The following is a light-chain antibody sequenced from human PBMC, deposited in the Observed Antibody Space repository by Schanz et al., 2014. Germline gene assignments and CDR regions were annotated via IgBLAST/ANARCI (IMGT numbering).Light chain of an antibody. CDR3: CSYAGSPYV. V-gene: IGLV2-23*01. CDR2: EGT. CDR1: SSDVGSYNL. Sequence: QSALTQPASVSGSPGQSITISCTGTSSDVGSYNLVSWYQQHPGKAPKLMIYEGTKRPSGVSNRFSASKSGNTASLTISRLQAEDEADYYCCSYAGSPYVFGTGTKLTVL. J-gene: IGLJ1*01.